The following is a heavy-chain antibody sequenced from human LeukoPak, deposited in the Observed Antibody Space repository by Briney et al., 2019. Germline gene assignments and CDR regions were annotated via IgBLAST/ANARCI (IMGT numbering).Heavy chain of an antibody. CDR3: ARDLGPGVRLRFLEWFPMDV. J-gene: IGHJ6*02. D-gene: IGHD3-3*01. CDR2: IYYSGST. CDR1: GVSFSGYY. V-gene: IGHV4-30-4*08. Sequence: PSETLSLTCAVYGVSFSGYYWSWIRQPPGKGLEWIGYIYYSGSTYYNPSLKSRVTISVDTSKNQFSLKLSSVTAADTAVYYCARDLGPGVRLRFLEWFPMDVWGQGTTVTVSS.